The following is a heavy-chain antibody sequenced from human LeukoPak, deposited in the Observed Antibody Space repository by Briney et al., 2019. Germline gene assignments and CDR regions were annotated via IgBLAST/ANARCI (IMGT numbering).Heavy chain of an antibody. Sequence: GESLKISCKGSGYSFTSYWISWVRQMPGKGLEWMGKIDPSDSYTNYRPSFQGHVTISADKSISTAYLQWSSLTASDTAMYYCARQPTSRDYYFDYWGQGTLVTVYS. CDR2: IDPSDSYT. J-gene: IGHJ4*02. D-gene: IGHD3-16*01. V-gene: IGHV5-10-1*01. CDR3: ARQPTSRDYYFDY. CDR1: GYSFTSYW.